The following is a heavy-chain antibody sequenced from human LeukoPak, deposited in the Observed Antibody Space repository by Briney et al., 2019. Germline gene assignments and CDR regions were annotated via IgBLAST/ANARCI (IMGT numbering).Heavy chain of an antibody. D-gene: IGHD5-18*01. Sequence: SETLSLTCTVSDGSIREYYWSWIRQSPGKGLEWIGYIHSSGSTVYNPPLESRVTFSIGAPRNHFYLNMTSVTAADTAVYYCARGAALVTHKYFDYWGPGTLVTVSS. CDR3: ARGAALVTHKYFDY. CDR2: IHSSGST. CDR1: DGSIREYY. V-gene: IGHV4-59*08. J-gene: IGHJ4*02.